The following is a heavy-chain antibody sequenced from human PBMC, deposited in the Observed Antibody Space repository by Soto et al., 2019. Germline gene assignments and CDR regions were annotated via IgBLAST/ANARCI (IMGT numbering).Heavy chain of an antibody. CDR2: IYYSGST. D-gene: IGHD3-22*01. V-gene: IGHV4-39*01. CDR1: GGSISSSSYY. CDR3: SSYYYDSSGYLNNWFDP. J-gene: IGHJ5*02. Sequence: SETLSLTCTVSGGSISSSSYYWGWIRQPPGKGMEWIGSIYYSGSTYYNPSLKSRVTISVDTSKNQFSLKLSSVTAADTAVYYCSSYYYDSSGYLNNWFDPWGQGTLVTVSS.